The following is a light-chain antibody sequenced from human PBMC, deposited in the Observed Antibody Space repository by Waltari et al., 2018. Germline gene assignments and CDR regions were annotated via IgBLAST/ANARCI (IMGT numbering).Light chain of an antibody. CDR3: YQHSSGYS. V-gene: IGKV3-11*01. J-gene: IGKJ2*03. CDR1: QRLSSY. Sequence: VILTQSPATRSLSPGERSTLSCRASQRLSSYLAWYQQKPGQAPRLLIHSASSRATGIPDRCSGSGSGTEFTLTISSLEPEDVGVYHCYQHSSGYSFGQGTKVEIK. CDR2: SAS.